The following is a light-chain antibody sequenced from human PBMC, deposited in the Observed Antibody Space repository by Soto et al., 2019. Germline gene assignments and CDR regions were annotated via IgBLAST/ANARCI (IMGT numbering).Light chain of an antibody. CDR2: DAS. J-gene: IGKJ4*01. V-gene: IGKV3-11*01. Sequence: EMVLTQSPATLSLSPGERATLSCRASQSISTYLAWYQQKPGQAPRLLIYDASNRATGIPARFSGSGSGTVFTLTISSLEPEDFAVYYCQQRYYWPLAFGGGTKVAIK. CDR1: QSISTY. CDR3: QQRYYWPLA.